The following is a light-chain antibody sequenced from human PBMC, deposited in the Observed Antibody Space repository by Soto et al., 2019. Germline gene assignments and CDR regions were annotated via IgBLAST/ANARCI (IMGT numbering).Light chain of an antibody. V-gene: IGKV3-11*01. J-gene: IGKJ4*01. CDR1: QSVSSY. CDR3: QQRSTG. CDR2: DAS. Sequence: EIVLTQSPATLSLSPGERATLSCRASQSVSSYLAWYQQKPGQAPRLLTYDASNRATGIPARFSGSGSGTDFTLTISSLEPEDFAVYYCQQRSTGFGGGTKVEIK.